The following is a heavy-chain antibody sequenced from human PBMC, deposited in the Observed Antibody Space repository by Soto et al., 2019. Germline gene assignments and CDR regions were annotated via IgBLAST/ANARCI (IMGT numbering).Heavy chain of an antibody. CDR1: GGSISSGGYY. D-gene: IGHD4-17*01. Sequence: SETLSLTCTVSGGSISSGGYYWSWIRQHPGKGLEWIGYIYYSGSTYYNPSLKSRVTISVDTSKNQFSLKLSSVTAADTAVYYCARDHYYGDFNRPRYYYYGMDVWGQGTTVTVSS. CDR2: IYYSGST. V-gene: IGHV4-31*03. J-gene: IGHJ6*02. CDR3: ARDHYYGDFNRPRYYYYGMDV.